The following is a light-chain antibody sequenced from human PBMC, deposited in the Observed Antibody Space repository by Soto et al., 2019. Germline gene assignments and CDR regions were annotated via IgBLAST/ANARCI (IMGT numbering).Light chain of an antibody. Sequence: EIVLTQSPATLSLSPGERATLSCRASQSVSSYLAWYQQKPGQAPRLLIYDASNRATGIPARFSGSGCGTDFTLAISSLEPGDFGVYFCQQRRNWHPLPFGGGTQVEIK. J-gene: IGKJ4*01. V-gene: IGKV3-11*01. CDR2: DAS. CDR3: QQRRNWHPLP. CDR1: QSVSSY.